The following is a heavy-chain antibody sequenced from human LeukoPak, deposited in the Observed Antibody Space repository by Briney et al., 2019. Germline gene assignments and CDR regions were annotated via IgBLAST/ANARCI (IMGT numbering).Heavy chain of an antibody. D-gene: IGHD2-15*01. Sequence: SETLSLTCAVYGGSFSGYYWSWIRQPPEKGLEWIGEINHSGSTNYNPSLKSRVTISVDTSKNQFSLKLSSVTAADTAVYYCARDLIGYCSGGTCSGWFDPWGQGTLVTVSS. V-gene: IGHV4-34*01. CDR3: ARDLIGYCSGGTCSGWFDP. CDR1: GGSFSGYY. J-gene: IGHJ5*02. CDR2: INHSGST.